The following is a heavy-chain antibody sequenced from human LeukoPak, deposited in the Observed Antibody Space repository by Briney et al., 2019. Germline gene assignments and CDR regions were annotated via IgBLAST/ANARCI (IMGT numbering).Heavy chain of an antibody. CDR2: INPSGGTT. V-gene: IGHV1-46*01. D-gene: IGHD5-18*01. CDR3: AIAGSGYSYGYVGPLDY. J-gene: IGHJ4*02. Sequence: ASVKVSCKASGYSFTNYYMQWVRQAPGQGLEWMGIINPSGGTTRYTQKFQGGATMTRDTSASTAYMELSSLRSEDMALYHCAIAGSGYSYGYVGPLDYWGQGTLVTVSS. CDR1: GYSFTNYY.